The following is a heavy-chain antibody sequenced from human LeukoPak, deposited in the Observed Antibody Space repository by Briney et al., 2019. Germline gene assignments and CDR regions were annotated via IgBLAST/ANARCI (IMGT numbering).Heavy chain of an antibody. CDR3: ARDVGYYDFWSGYRGIDY. D-gene: IGHD3-3*01. CDR1: GYTFTGYY. V-gene: IGHV1-18*04. CDR2: ISAYNGNT. Sequence: ASVKVSCKASGYTFTGYYMHWVRQAPGQGLEWMGWISAYNGNTNYAQKLQGRVTMTTDTSTSTAYMELRSLRSDDTAVYYCARDVGYYDFWSGYRGIDYWGQGTLVTVSS. J-gene: IGHJ4*02.